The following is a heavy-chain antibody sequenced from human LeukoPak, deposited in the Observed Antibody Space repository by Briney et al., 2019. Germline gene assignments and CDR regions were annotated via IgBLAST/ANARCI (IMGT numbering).Heavy chain of an antibody. Sequence: SVKVSCKASGGTFSSYAISWVRQAPGQGLEWMGGIIPIFGTANYAQKFQGRVTITADESTSTAYMELSSLRSEDTAVYYCARSLRFLEWFPNVDYWGQGTLVTVSS. CDR1: GGTFSSYA. CDR3: ARSLRFLEWFPNVDY. D-gene: IGHD3-3*01. V-gene: IGHV1-69*13. J-gene: IGHJ4*02. CDR2: IIPIFGTA.